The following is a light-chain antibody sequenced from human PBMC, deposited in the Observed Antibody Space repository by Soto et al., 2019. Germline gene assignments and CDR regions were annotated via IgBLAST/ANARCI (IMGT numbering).Light chain of an antibody. CDR3: QSYDSSNQDVA. CDR2: EDN. J-gene: IGLJ2*01. CDR1: SGSIASNY. Sequence: NFMLTQPHSVSESPGKTVTISCTRSSGSIASNYVQWYQQRPGSAPTTVIYEDNQRPSGVPDRFSGSIDSSSNSASLTISGLKTEDEADYYCQSYDSSNQDVAFGGGTKLTVL. V-gene: IGLV6-57*03.